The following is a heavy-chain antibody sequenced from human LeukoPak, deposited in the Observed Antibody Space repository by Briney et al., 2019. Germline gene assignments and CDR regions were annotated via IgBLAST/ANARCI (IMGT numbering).Heavy chain of an antibody. Sequence: SQTLSLTCTVSGGSISSGGYYWSWIRQRPGKGLEWIGYIYYSGSTYYNPSLKSRVTISVDTSKNQFSLKLSSVTAADTAVYYCARTGTPSDNWFDPWGQGTLVTVSS. V-gene: IGHV4-31*03. CDR3: ARTGTPSDNWFDP. CDR1: GGSISSGGYY. D-gene: IGHD1-7*01. CDR2: IYYSGST. J-gene: IGHJ5*02.